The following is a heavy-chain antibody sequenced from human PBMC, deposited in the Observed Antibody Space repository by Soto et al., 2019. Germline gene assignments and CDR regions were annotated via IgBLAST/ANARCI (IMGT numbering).Heavy chain of an antibody. CDR1: GGSFKSGSYS. Sequence: QVQLQESGPGLVKPSETLSLTCTVSGGSFKSGSYSWSWIRQPPGKGLEWIGYVYHTGRTSYNPSLKTRVSISMDMSKNQFSLNLDPVTAADTAVYFCARDFAYFDSWGQGTRVTVSS. CDR2: VYHTGRT. V-gene: IGHV4-61*01. D-gene: IGHD3-3*01. J-gene: IGHJ4*02. CDR3: ARDFAYFDS.